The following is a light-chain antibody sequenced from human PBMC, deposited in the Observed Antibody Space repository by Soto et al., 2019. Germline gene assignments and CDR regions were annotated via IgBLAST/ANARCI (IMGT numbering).Light chain of an antibody. CDR1: SSDVDAHNF. Sequence: QSVLTQPASVSGSPGQAITISCSGSSSDVDAHNFVSWYQHHPGKAPKLMIYEVSNRPSGVSNRFSGSKSGNTASLTISGLQAEDEADYYCNSYTSSNTYVFGSGTKVTV. CDR2: EVS. CDR3: NSYTSSNTYV. J-gene: IGLJ1*01. V-gene: IGLV2-14*01.